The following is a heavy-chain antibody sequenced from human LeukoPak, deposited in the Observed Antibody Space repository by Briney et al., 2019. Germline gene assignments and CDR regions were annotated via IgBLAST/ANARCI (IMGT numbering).Heavy chain of an antibody. CDR2: IYYSGST. CDR1: GGSISSYY. J-gene: IGHJ6*02. CDR3: ARRLLNYGMDV. Sequence: SETLSLTCTVSGGSISSYYWTWIRQPPGKGLEWIRYIYYSGSTDYNPSLESRVTISVDTSKNQFSLKLSSVTAADTAVYFCARRLLNYGMDVWGQGTTVTVSS. V-gene: IGHV4-59*08.